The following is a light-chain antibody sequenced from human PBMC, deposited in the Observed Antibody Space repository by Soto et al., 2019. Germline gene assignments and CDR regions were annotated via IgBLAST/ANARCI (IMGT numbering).Light chain of an antibody. CDR1: QDISNY. J-gene: IGKJ5*01. V-gene: IGKV1-33*01. Sequence: DIQMTQSPSFPSASLVDIVTISCQASQDISNYLNWYQQKPGKAPKLLIYGASNLETGAPSRFSGSGSGTDFTFTISSLQPEDIATYYCQQYDNLPTFGQGTRLEIK. CDR3: QQYDNLPT. CDR2: GAS.